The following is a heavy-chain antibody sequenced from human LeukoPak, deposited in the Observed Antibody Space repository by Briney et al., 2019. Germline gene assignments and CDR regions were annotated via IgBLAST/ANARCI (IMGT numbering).Heavy chain of an antibody. Sequence: GESLKISCKGSGYTFINYWIAWVRQMPGKGLEWMGIIYPGDSDTRYIPSFQGQVIISVDKSISTAYLQWSSLKASDTAMYYCARRMVGEGFDYWGQGTLVTVSS. CDR3: ARRMVGEGFDY. J-gene: IGHJ4*02. CDR1: GYTFINYW. CDR2: IYPGDSDT. D-gene: IGHD3-16*01. V-gene: IGHV5-51*01.